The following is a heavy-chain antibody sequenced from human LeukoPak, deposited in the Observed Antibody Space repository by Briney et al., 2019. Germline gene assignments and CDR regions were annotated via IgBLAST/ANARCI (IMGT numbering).Heavy chain of an antibody. J-gene: IGHJ4*02. V-gene: IGHV4-31*03. CDR2: VYHTGTA. Sequence: KTSETLSLTCTVSGDSIGSGGNFWTWLRQHPGKGLEYIGYVYHTGTASYNPSLTSRVVISVNTSTKQFSLRLSSVTAADTAVYFCAREGAHLVYDVWGPGILVTVSS. CDR3: AREGAHLVYDV. CDR1: GDSIGSGGNF. D-gene: IGHD5/OR15-5a*01.